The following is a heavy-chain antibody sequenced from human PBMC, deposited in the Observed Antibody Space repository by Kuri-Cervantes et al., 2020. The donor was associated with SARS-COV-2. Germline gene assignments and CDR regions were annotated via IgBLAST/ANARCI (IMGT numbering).Heavy chain of an antibody. CDR3: ARVSINHHYDRSGYYLDV. V-gene: IGHV4-38-2*02. J-gene: IGHJ6*03. CDR1: GYSISSGYY. CDR2: IYYSGDS. Sequence: SETLSLTCTVSGYSISSGYYWGWIRQPPGKGLEWIGSIYYSGDSDRNPALKSRVTISVDTSKSQFSLSLSSVTAADTALYYCARVSINHHYDRSGYYLDVWGKGTTVTVSS. D-gene: IGHD3-22*01.